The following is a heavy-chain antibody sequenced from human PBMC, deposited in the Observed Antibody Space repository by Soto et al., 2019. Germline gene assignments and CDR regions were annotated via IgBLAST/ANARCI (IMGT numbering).Heavy chain of an antibody. CDR3: AREPRYCRAGSCSITGDAYDI. D-gene: IGHD2-15*01. CDR2: ISNRGDT. V-gene: IGHV3-66*01. J-gene: IGHJ3*02. Sequence: VHLEECGGGLVQPGRSLRLSCTASGFIVSDTYVNWVRQAPGKGLEWVSVISNRGDTHYADSVRGRFSLSRDISDNTLHLQMNSLRVEDTAVYYCAREPRYCRAGSCSITGDAYDIWGQGTMVTVSS. CDR1: GFIVSDTY.